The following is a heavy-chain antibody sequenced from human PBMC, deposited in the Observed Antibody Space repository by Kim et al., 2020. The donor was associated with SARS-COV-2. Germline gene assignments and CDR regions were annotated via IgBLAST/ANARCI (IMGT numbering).Heavy chain of an antibody. CDR3: TTSPHSKYYYGSGSYYNGVDY. D-gene: IGHD3-10*01. Sequence: GGSLRLSCAASGFTFSNAWMSWVRQAPGKGLEWVGRIKSKTDGGTTDYAAPVKGRFTISRDDSKNTLYLQMNSLKTEDTAVYYCTTSPHSKYYYGSGSYYNGVDYWGQGTLVTVSS. CDR1: GFTFSNAW. CDR2: IKSKTDGGTT. J-gene: IGHJ4*02. V-gene: IGHV3-15*01.